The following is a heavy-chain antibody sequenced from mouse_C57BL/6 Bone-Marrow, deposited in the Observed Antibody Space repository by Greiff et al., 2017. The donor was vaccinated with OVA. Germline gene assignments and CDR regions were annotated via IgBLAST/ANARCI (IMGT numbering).Heavy chain of an antibody. V-gene: IGHV5-17*01. Sequence: EVQVVESGGGLVKPGGSLKLSCAASGFTFSDYGMHWVRPAPEKGLEWVAYISSGSSTIYYADTVKGRVTISRDNAKNTLFLHMTSLRSEDTAMYYCARREGFAYWGQGTLVTVSA. CDR3: ARREGFAY. CDR1: GFTFSDYG. J-gene: IGHJ3*01. CDR2: ISSGSSTI.